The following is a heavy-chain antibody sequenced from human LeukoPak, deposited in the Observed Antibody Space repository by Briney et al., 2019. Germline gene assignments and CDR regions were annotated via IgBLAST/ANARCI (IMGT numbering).Heavy chain of an antibody. CDR3: ASLYGSGSYFSPY. J-gene: IGHJ4*02. V-gene: IGHV3-74*01. D-gene: IGHD3-10*01. CDR1: GFTFSRYW. Sequence: GGSLRLSCAASGFTFSRYWIHWVRQAPGKGLEWVSRINPDGSTTTYADSVKGRFTISRDNAKNTVYLQMNSLRAEDTAVYYCASLYGSGSYFSPYWGQGTLVTVSS. CDR2: INPDGSTT.